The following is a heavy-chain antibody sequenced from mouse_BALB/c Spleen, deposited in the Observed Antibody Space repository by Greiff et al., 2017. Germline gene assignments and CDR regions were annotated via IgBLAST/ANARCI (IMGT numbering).Heavy chain of an antibody. CDR3: ARTGAYYYAMDY. D-gene: IGHD4-1*01. Sequence: EVQRVESGGGLVKPGGSLKLSCAASGFAFSSYDMSWVRQTPEKRLEWVAYISSGGGSTYYPDTVKGRFTISRDNAKNTLYLQMSSLKSEDTAMYYCARTGAYYYAMDYWGQGTSVTVSS. CDR2: ISSGGGST. V-gene: IGHV5-12-1*01. J-gene: IGHJ4*01. CDR1: GFAFSSYD.